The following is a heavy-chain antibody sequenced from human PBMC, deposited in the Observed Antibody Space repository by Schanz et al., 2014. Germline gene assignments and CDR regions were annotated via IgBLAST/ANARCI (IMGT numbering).Heavy chain of an antibody. D-gene: IGHD6-13*01. CDR1: GYTFTSYY. CDR2: INPSGGST. CDR3: ARDGEAAAGCDY. Sequence: QVQLVQSGAEGKKPGASVKVSCEASGYTFTSYYIHWFRQAPGQGLEWMGIINPSGGSTSYAQKFQGRVTMTRDTSTSTVYMELSSLRSEDTAVYYCARDGEAAAGCDYWGQGTLVTVSS. V-gene: IGHV1-46*03. J-gene: IGHJ4*02.